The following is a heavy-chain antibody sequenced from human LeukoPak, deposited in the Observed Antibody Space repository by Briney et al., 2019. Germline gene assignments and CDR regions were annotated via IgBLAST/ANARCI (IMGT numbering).Heavy chain of an antibody. D-gene: IGHD5-18*01. CDR2: ISTSNSYR. CDR1: GFTFSGYS. V-gene: IGHV3-21*01. J-gene: IGHJ4*02. CDR3: AREEGQLAV. Sequence: PGGSLRLSCAASGFTFSGYSMTWVRQAPGKGLEWVSSISTSNSYRYYADSVKGRFSISRDNAKNSLYLQMNSLRTEDTAVYYCAREEGQLAVWGQGTLVTVSS.